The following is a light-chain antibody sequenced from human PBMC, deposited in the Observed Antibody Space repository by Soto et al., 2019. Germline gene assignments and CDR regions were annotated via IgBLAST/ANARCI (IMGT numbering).Light chain of an antibody. CDR2: AVS. CDR3: ISYTDRQSYL. V-gene: IGLV2-14*03. Sequence: QSALTQPASVSGSPGQSITISCSGTSSDIGSYSHVAWYQQFPGKSPKLMIYAVSDRPSGVSDRFSGSKSGITASLTISGLQTEDEADYYCISYTDRQSYLFGTGTKV. CDR1: SSDIGSYSH. J-gene: IGLJ1*01.